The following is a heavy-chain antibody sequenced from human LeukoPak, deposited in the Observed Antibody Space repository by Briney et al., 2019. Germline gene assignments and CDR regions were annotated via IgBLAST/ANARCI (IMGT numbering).Heavy chain of an antibody. D-gene: IGHD3-22*01. Sequence: GGSLRLSCAASGFTFGSYAMHWVRQAPGKGLEYVSAISSNGGSTYYADSVKGRFTISRDNSKNTPYLQMGSLRAEDMAVYYCARERAYDYYDSSGYYSGYWYFDLWGRGTLVTVSS. CDR2: ISSNGGST. CDR1: GFTFGSYA. J-gene: IGHJ2*01. CDR3: ARERAYDYYDSSGYYSGYWYFDL. V-gene: IGHV3-64*02.